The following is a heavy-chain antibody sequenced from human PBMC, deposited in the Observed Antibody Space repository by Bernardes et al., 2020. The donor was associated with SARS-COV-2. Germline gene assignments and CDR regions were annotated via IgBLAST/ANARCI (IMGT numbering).Heavy chain of an antibody. J-gene: IGHJ6*02. V-gene: IGHV2-5*01. CDR2: IYWNDDK. CDR1: GFSLSTSGVG. Sequence: PTLVKPTQTLTLTCTFSGFSLSTSGVGVGWIRQPPGKALEWLALIYWNDDKRYSPSLKSRLTITKDTSKNQVVLTMTNMDPVDTATYYCAHSPTITIFGVVIDYYYGMDVWGQGTTVTVSS. CDR3: AHSPTITIFGVVIDYYYGMDV. D-gene: IGHD3-3*01.